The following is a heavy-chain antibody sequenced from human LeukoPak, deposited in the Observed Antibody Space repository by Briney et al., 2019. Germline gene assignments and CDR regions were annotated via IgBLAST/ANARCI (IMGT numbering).Heavy chain of an antibody. CDR2: INHSGGT. Sequence: SETLSLTCAVYGGSFSGYYWSWIRQPPGKGLEWIGEINHSGGTNYSPSLKSRVTISLDTSKNQFSLKLSSVTAADTAVYYCARQIDGFGEFDYFDYWGQGTLVTVSS. D-gene: IGHD3-10*01. CDR1: GGSFSGYY. V-gene: IGHV4-34*01. CDR3: ARQIDGFGEFDYFDY. J-gene: IGHJ4*02.